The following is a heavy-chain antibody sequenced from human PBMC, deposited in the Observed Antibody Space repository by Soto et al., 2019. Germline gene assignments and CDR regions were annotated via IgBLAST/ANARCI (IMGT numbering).Heavy chain of an antibody. CDR2: ISSSSSYI. J-gene: IGHJ6*03. CDR3: ARDSPPDYGDYGGEIGDYYYYMDV. Sequence: GGSLRLSCAASGFTFSSYSMNWVRQAPGKGLEWVSSISSSSSYIYYADSVKGRFTISRDNAKNSLYLQMNSLRAEDTAVYYCARDSPPDYGDYGGEIGDYYYYMDVWGKGTTVTVSS. D-gene: IGHD4-17*01. CDR1: GFTFSSYS. V-gene: IGHV3-21*01.